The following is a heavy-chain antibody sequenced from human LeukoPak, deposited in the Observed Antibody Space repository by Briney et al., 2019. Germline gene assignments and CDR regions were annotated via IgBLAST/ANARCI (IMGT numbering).Heavy chain of an antibody. Sequence: PGGSLRLSCAASGFTFSSYAMHWVRQAPGKGLEWVAVISYDGSNKYYADSVKGRFTISRDNSKNTLYLQMNSLRAGDTAVYYYAIVGYEGMDVWGQGTTVTVSS. J-gene: IGHJ6*02. D-gene: IGHD5-18*01. CDR3: AIVGYEGMDV. V-gene: IGHV3-30-3*01. CDR2: ISYDGSNK. CDR1: GFTFSSYA.